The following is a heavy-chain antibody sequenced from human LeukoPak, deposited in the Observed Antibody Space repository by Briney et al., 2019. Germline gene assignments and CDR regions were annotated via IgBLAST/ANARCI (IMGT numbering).Heavy chain of an antibody. D-gene: IGHD3-22*01. CDR1: GGSISSYY. Sequence: SETLSLTCTVSGGSISSYYWSWIRQPAGKGLEWIGRIYTSGSTNYNPSLKSRVTMSADTSKNQFSLKLSSVTAADTAVYYCARGRPPYYYDSSGKISDAFDIWGQGTMVTVSS. V-gene: IGHV4-4*07. CDR3: ARGRPPYYYDSSGKISDAFDI. J-gene: IGHJ3*02. CDR2: IYTSGST.